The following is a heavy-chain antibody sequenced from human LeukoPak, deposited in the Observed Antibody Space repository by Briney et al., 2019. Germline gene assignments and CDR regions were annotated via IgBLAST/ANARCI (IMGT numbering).Heavy chain of an antibody. D-gene: IGHD3-10*01. J-gene: IGHJ4*02. CDR2: IYYSGST. CDR1: GGSISSSSYY. Sequence: TSETLSLTCTVSGGSISSSSYYWGWIRQPPGKGLEWIGSIYYSGSTYYNPSLKSRVTISVDTSKNQFSLKLSSVTAADTAVYYCARQTHYYYGSGIVDYWGQGTLVTVSS. CDR3: ARQTHYYYGSGIVDY. V-gene: IGHV4-39*01.